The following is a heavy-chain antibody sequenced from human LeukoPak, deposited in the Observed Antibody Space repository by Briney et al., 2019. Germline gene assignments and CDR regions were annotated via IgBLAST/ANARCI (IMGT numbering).Heavy chain of an antibody. CDR3: ARRIGYSYGLDYFDY. J-gene: IGHJ4*02. CDR2: IYPGDSDT. CDR1: GYSFTRYW. V-gene: IGHV5-51*01. Sequence: GESLKISCKGSGYSFTRYWIGGVRQMPGKGLEWMGIIYPGDSDTRYSPSFQGQVTISADKSISTAYLQWSSLKASDTAMYYCARRIGYSYGLDYFDYWGQGTLVTVSS. D-gene: IGHD5-18*01.